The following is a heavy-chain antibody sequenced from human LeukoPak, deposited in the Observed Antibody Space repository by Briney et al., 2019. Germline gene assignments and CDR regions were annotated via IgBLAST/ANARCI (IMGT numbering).Heavy chain of an antibody. V-gene: IGHV4-59*01. D-gene: IGHD1-26*01. J-gene: IGHJ6*03. CDR2: IYYSGST. CDR1: GGSISSYY. Sequence: PSETLSLTCTVSGGSISSYYWSWIRQPPGKGLEWIGYIYYSGSTNHNPSLKSRVTISVDTSKNQFSLKLSSVTAADTAVYYCAGGIVGATSHHVQPPAGRLFYYYYMDVWGKGTTVTVSS. CDR3: AGGIVGATSHHVQPPAGRLFYYYYMDV.